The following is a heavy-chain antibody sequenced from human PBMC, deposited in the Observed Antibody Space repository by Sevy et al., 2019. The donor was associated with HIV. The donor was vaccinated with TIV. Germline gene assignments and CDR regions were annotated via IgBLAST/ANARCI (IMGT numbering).Heavy chain of an antibody. D-gene: IGHD7-27*01. CDR2: ISKSGRNT. CDR1: GFTFSHHN. CDR3: AREENRELGTIPLDS. J-gene: IGHJ4*02. V-gene: IGHV3-48*04. Sequence: GGSLRLSCAASGFTFSHHNMNWVRQAPGKGLEWISYISKSGRNTYFADTLRGRFTISRDNSKHSLFLEMHSLTGEDTAVYYCAREENRELGTIPLDSWGRGIQVTVSS.